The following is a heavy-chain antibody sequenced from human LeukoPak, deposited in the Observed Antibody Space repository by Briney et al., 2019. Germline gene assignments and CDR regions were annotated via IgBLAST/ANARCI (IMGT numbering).Heavy chain of an antibody. CDR2: ISAYNGHT. J-gene: IGHJ4*02. D-gene: IGHD3-22*01. V-gene: IGHV1-18*01. Sequence: ASVKVSCKASGYTFTNYGISWVRQAPGQGLEWMGWISAYNGHTKYAQSLQGRVTMTADTSTSTAHMELRSLSSDDTAVYYCARGFPPRRSYDSSGYYSYSFDYWGQGTLVTVSS. CDR1: GYTFTNYG. CDR3: ARGFPPRRSYDSSGYYSYSFDY.